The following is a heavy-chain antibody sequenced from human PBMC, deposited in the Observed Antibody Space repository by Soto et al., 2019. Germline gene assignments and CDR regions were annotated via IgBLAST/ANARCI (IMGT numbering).Heavy chain of an antibody. Sequence: QVQLVQSGAEVKKPGASVKVSCKSSGYTFTSYDINWVRQATGQGLEWMGWMNPNSGNTGYAQKFQGRVTMTRNTSISTAYMEVSSLRSEDTAVYYCARGGYGSSTRCQNWFDPWGQGTLVTVSS. J-gene: IGHJ5*02. CDR2: MNPNSGNT. V-gene: IGHV1-8*01. D-gene: IGHD2-2*01. CDR1: GYTFTSYD. CDR3: ARGGYGSSTRCQNWFDP.